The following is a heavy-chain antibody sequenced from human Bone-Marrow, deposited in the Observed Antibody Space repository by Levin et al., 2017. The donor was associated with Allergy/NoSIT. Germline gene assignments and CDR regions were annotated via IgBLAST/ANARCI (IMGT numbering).Heavy chain of an antibody. Sequence: GESLKISCAASGFTFSRYSMNWLRQAPGKGLEWVSFINSRSSASHYADSVKGRFTVSRENGKNSLYLQMNSLRVEDTAVYYCARDHSYYDSSAHGYWGQGTLVTVSS. CDR3: ARDHSYYDSSAHGY. V-gene: IGHV3-48*01. D-gene: IGHD3-22*01. J-gene: IGHJ4*02. CDR2: INSRSSAS. CDR1: GFTFSRYS.